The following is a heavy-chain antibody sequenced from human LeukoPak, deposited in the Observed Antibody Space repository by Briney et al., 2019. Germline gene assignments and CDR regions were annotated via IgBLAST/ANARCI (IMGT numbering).Heavy chain of an antibody. V-gene: IGHV3-74*01. CDR2: IYSDGTLI. D-gene: IGHD3-10*01. CDR3: ARGLSYYYNSGSYYFDH. CDR1: GFTLSSYW. Sequence: GGSLRLSCAASGFTLSSYWMHWVRQAPGKGLVWVSRIYSDGTLISYADSVKGRFTISRDNAKNSLYLQMNSLRAEDTAVYYCARGLSYYYNSGSYYFDHWGQGTLVTVSS. J-gene: IGHJ4*02.